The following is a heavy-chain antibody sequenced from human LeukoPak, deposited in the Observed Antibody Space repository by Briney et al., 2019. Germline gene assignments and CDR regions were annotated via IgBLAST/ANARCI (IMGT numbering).Heavy chain of an antibody. CDR2: IKQDGSEK. D-gene: IGHD1-14*01. Sequence: GGSLRLSCAASGFTFSSYWMSWVRQAPGKGLEWVANIKQDGSEKYYVDSVKGRFTISRDNAKNSLYLQMNSLRAEDTAVYYCARVYSRIHYYYYGMDVWGQGTTVTVSS. V-gene: IGHV3-7*04. CDR1: GFTFSSYW. CDR3: ARVYSRIHYYYYGMDV. J-gene: IGHJ6*02.